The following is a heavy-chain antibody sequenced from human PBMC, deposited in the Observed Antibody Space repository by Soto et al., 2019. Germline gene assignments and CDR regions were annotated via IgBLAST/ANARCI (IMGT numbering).Heavy chain of an antibody. J-gene: IGHJ4*02. Sequence: GWALRLSCTASLFTFSSYWMHWVLQAPGKGLVWVSRINSDGSTTSYADSVQGRFTISRDNAKNTLYLQMNNLRAEDTAVYYSARVGIGNYHFDYWGQGTLVTVSS. D-gene: IGHD1-7*01. CDR1: LFTFSSYW. CDR2: INSDGSTT. V-gene: IGHV3-74*01. CDR3: ARVGIGNYHFDY.